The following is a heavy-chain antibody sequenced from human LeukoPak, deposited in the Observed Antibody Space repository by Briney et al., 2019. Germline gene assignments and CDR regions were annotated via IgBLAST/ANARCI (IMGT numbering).Heavy chain of an antibody. D-gene: IGHD5-24*01. Sequence: GGSLRLSCAASGFTFSSYGMHWVRQAPGKGLEWVAFIRYDGSNKYYADSVKGRFTISRDNPKNTLYLQMNSLRAEDTAVYYCAKGEMATIGDAFDIWGQGTMVTVSS. J-gene: IGHJ3*02. CDR3: AKGEMATIGDAFDI. CDR1: GFTFSSYG. V-gene: IGHV3-30*02. CDR2: IRYDGSNK.